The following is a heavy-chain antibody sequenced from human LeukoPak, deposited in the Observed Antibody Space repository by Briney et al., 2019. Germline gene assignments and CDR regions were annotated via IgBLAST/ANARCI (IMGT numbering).Heavy chain of an antibody. V-gene: IGHV3-23*01. CDR1: GFTFSRYA. J-gene: IGHJ4*02. Sequence: GASLRLSCAASGFTFSRYAVGWARQVPGKGLEWVSAISGSGGITYYADSVKGRFTISRDNSKNTLYLQMNSLRAEDTAIYYCAKAQVPESYGSGSYYVGFDYWGQGTLVTVSS. CDR2: ISGSGGIT. CDR3: AKAQVPESYGSGSYYVGFDY. D-gene: IGHD3-10*01.